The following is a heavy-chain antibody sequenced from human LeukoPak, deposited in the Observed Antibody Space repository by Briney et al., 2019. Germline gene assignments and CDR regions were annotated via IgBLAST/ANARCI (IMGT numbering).Heavy chain of an antibody. CDR3: ARDALWGQDYFDY. V-gene: IGHV4-59*12. D-gene: IGHD2-21*01. CDR1: GGSISSYY. J-gene: IGHJ4*02. CDR2: IYYSGST. Sequence: SETLSLTCTVSGGSISSYYWSWIRQPPGKGLEWIGYIYYSGSTNYNPSLKSRVTMSVDTSKNQFSLKLSSVTAADTAVYYCARDALWGQDYFDYWGQGTLVTVSS.